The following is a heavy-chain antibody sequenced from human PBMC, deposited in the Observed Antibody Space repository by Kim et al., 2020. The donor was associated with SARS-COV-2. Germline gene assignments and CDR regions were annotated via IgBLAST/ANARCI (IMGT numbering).Heavy chain of an antibody. D-gene: IGHD6-13*01. V-gene: IGHV3-33*01. CDR3: AREQSSSWYSSNDAFDI. J-gene: IGHJ3*02. Sequence: GGSLRLSCAASGFTFSSYGMHWVRQAPGKGLEWVAVIWYDGSNKYYADSVKGRFTISRDNSKNTLYLQMNSLRAEDTAVYYCAREQSSSWYSSNDAFDIWGQGTMVTVSS. CDR1: GFTFSSYG. CDR2: IWYDGSNK.